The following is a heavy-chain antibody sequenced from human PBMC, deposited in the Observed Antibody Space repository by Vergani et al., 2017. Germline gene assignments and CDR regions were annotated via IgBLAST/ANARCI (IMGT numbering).Heavy chain of an antibody. CDR2: ISYDGSNK. D-gene: IGHD2-15*01. V-gene: IGHV3-30-3*02. Sequence: QVQLVESGGNLVKPGGSLRLSCAASGFTFSSYAMHWVRQAPGKGLEWVAVISYDGSNKYYADSVKGRFTISRDNSKNTLYLQMNSLRAEDTAVYYCAKEGGGYCSGGTCYPEYWGQGTLVIVSS. CDR1: GFTFSSYA. CDR3: AKEGGGYCSGGTCYPEY. J-gene: IGHJ4*02.